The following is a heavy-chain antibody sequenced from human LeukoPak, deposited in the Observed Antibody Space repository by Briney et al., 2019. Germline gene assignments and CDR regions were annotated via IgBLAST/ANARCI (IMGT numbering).Heavy chain of an antibody. J-gene: IGHJ4*02. CDR1: GYTFTVYY. CDR3: ARESIAVADIDY. CDR2: INPNSGGT. V-gene: IGHV1-2*02. Sequence: ASVKVSCKASGYTFTVYYMHWVRQAPGQGLEWMGWINPNSGGTNYAQKFQGRVTMTRDTSISTAYMELSRLRSDDTAVYYCARESIAVADIDYWGQGTLVTVSS. D-gene: IGHD6-19*01.